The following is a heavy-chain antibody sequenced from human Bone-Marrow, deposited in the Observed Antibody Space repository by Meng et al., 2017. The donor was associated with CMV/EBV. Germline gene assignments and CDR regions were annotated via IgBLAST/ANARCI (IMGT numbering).Heavy chain of an antibody. CDR3: ARDGPGIVVVPAAMSVWFDP. CDR2: IIPILGIA. J-gene: IGHJ5*02. Sequence: SYTLSWVRQAPGQGLEWMGRIIPILGIANYAQKFQGRVTITADKSTSTAYMELSSLRSEDTAVYYCARDGPGIVVVPAAMSVWFDPWGQGTLVTVSS. D-gene: IGHD2-2*01. CDR1: SYT. V-gene: IGHV1-69*04.